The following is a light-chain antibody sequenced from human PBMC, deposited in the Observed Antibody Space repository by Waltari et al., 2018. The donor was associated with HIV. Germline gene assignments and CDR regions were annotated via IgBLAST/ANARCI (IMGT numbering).Light chain of an antibody. CDR2: AAS. CDR1: QRVSSSY. CDR3: QQYDTSPWT. J-gene: IGKJ1*01. V-gene: IGKV3-20*01. Sequence: EIVLTQSSGTLSLSRGERATLSCRASQRVSSSYLAWYQQKPGQAPRLLIYAASSTATDIPARFSGSGSGTDFTLSISRLEPEDFAIYYCQQYDTSPWTFGQGTKVEIK.